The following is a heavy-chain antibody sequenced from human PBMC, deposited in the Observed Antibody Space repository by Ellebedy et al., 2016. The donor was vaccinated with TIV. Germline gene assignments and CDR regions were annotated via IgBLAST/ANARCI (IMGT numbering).Heavy chain of an antibody. D-gene: IGHD4-17*01. CDR1: GFTVSTYF. CDR2: IYNDGGT. CDR3: ARDPRGGGEYGDNCFDP. V-gene: IGHV3-66*01. Sequence: GESLQISCAAYGFTVSTYFMNWVRQTPGKGLEWVSVIYNDGGTNYTDSVKGRFTISRDSSKNTLYLQMNSLRVEDTAVYYCARDPRGGGEYGDNCFDPWGQGTLVTVSS. J-gene: IGHJ5*02.